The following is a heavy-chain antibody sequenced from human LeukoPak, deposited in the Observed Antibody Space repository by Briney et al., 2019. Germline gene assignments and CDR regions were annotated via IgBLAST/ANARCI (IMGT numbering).Heavy chain of an antibody. CDR3: ARVGIRGDYFDY. CDR2: INAGNGNT. V-gene: IGHV1-3*01. CDR1: GYTFTSYA. Sequence: EASVKVSSTASGYTFTSYAMHWVRQAPGQRLEWMGWINAGNGNTKYSQKFQGRVTITRDTSASTAYMELSSLRSEDTAVYYCARVGIRGDYFDYWGQGTLVTVSS. D-gene: IGHD7-27*01. J-gene: IGHJ4*02.